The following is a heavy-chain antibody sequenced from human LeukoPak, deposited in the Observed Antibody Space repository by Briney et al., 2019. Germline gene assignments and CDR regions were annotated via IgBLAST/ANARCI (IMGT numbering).Heavy chain of an antibody. CDR3: ARDRVVVTASHFDY. V-gene: IGHV1-18*01. Sequence: ASVKVSCKASGYTFTSYGISWVRQAPGQGLGWMGWISAYNSNTSYAQKLQGRVTMTTDTSTSTAYMELRSLRSDDTAVYYCARDRVVVTASHFDYWGQGTLVTVSS. CDR2: ISAYNSNT. J-gene: IGHJ4*02. CDR1: GYTFTSYG. D-gene: IGHD2-21*02.